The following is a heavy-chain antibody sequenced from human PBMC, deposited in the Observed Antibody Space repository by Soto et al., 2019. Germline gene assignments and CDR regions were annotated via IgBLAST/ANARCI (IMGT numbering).Heavy chain of an antibody. Sequence: EVQLQESGGGLVQPGGSLRLSCAASEIIIRNYPMSWVRQAPWKGMDWVSGISGSGDRTYCADSAKGRFTISKDFSKNSLSLQLDCLRVEDSSVYFCVKDDGGNPSTEPHWGQGTLVTVSS. D-gene: IGHD2-15*01. V-gene: IGHV3-23*01. CDR1: EIIIRNYP. J-gene: IGHJ4*02. CDR3: VKDDGGNPSTEPH. CDR2: ISGSGDRT.